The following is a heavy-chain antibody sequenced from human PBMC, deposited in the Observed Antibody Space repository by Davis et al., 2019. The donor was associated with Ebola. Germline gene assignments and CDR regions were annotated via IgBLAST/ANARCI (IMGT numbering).Heavy chain of an antibody. CDR2: FYYSGNT. D-gene: IGHD1-26*01. CDR3: SRGEDGVGPGKY. Sequence: PSETLSLTCTVSGGSVSSGPYYWSWIRQPPGKGLEWIGYFYYSGNTNYNPSLKSRVTISLDASKNQFSLLPTSVTAADMAVYYCSRGEDGVGPGKYWGQGTLVTVSS. CDR1: GGSVSSGPYY. V-gene: IGHV4-61*01. J-gene: IGHJ4*02.